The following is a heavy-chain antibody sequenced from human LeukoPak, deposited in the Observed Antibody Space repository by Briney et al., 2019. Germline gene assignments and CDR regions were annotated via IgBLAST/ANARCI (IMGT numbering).Heavy chain of an antibody. CDR3: VGGSGWQELDY. D-gene: IGHD6-19*01. CDR2: ISYDGSNK. Sequence: PGGSLRLSCAASGFTFSSYAMHWVRQAPGKGLEWVAVISYDGSNKYYADSVKGRFTISRDNSKNTLYLQMNSLRAEDTAVYYCVGGSGWQELDYWGQGTLVTVSS. J-gene: IGHJ4*02. CDR1: GFTFSSYA. V-gene: IGHV3-30-3*01.